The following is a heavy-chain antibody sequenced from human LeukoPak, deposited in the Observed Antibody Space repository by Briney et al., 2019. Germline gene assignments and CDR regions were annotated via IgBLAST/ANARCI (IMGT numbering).Heavy chain of an antibody. CDR1: GGSISSYY. D-gene: IGHD3-22*01. V-gene: IGHV4-59*01. CDR2: IYYSGST. Sequence: SETLSLTCTVSGGSISSYYWSWIRQPPGKGREWVGYIYYSGSTNYNPSLKSRVTISIDTSKNQFSLKLSSVTAADTAVYYCARGVSYYYDSSGSYYFDYWGQGTLVTVSS. J-gene: IGHJ4*02. CDR3: ARGVSYYYDSSGSYYFDY.